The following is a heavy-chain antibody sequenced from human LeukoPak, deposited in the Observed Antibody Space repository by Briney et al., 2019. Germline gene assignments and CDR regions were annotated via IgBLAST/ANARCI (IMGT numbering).Heavy chain of an antibody. CDR2: IHWNGDST. V-gene: IGHV3-20*04. D-gene: IGHD4-11*01. CDR3: ARVQRWGYSNYFDY. J-gene: IGHJ4*02. CDR1: GFTFDDYG. Sequence: PGGSLRLSCAASGFTFDDYGMSWVRQAPGKGLEWVSGIHWNGDSTGYADSVKGRFTISRDNAKNSLYLQMNSLRAEDTALYYCARVQRWGYSNYFDYWGQGTLVTVSS.